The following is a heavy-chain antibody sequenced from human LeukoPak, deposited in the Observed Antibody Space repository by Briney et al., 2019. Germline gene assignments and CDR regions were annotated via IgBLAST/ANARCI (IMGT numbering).Heavy chain of an antibody. Sequence: PSETLSLTCTVSGGSISSYYWSWIRQPAGKGLEWIGRIYTSGNTNYNPSLKSRVTMSVDTSKNQFSLKLSSVTAADTAVYYCAKEEVGYCSGGSCYSFNYWGQGTLVTVSS. J-gene: IGHJ4*02. CDR2: IYTSGNT. V-gene: IGHV4-4*07. CDR3: AKEEVGYCSGGSCYSFNY. CDR1: GGSISSYY. D-gene: IGHD2-15*01.